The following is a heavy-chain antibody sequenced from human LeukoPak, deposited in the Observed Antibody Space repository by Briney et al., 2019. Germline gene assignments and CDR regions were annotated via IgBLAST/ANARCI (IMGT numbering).Heavy chain of an antibody. V-gene: IGHV4-59*01. CDR2: IYYSGST. J-gene: IGHJ4*02. Sequence: SETLSLTCTVSGGSISSYHWSWIRQPPGKGLEWIGYIYYSGSTNYNPSLKSRVTISVDTSKNQFSLKLSSVTAADTAVYYCARGRPGSWEPLNRFDYWGQGTLVTVSS. CDR3: ARGRPGSWEPLNRFDY. CDR1: GGSISSYH. D-gene: IGHD6-13*01.